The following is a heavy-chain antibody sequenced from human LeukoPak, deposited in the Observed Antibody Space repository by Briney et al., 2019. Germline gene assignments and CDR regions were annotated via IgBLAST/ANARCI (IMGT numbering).Heavy chain of an antibody. D-gene: IGHD2-15*01. CDR1: GGSFSGYY. V-gene: IGHV4-34*01. Sequence: SETLSLTCAVYGGSFSGYYWSWIRQPPGKGLEWIGEINHSGSTNYNPSLKSRVTISVDTSKSQFSLKLSSVTAADTAVYYCASRYCSGGSCYSALDYWGQGTLVTVSS. J-gene: IGHJ4*02. CDR2: INHSGST. CDR3: ASRYCSGGSCYSALDY.